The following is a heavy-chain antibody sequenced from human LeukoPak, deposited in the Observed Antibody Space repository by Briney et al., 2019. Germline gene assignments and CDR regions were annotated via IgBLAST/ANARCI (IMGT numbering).Heavy chain of an antibody. D-gene: IGHD3-22*01. V-gene: IGHV4-4*07. CDR3: ARGGSSGYYRYFDY. CDR1: GGSISSYY. Sequence: PSETLSLTCTVSGGSISSYYWSWIRQPAGKGLEWIGRIYTSGSTTYNPSLKSRVTMSVDTSKNQFSLKLSSVTAADTAVYYCARGGSSGYYRYFDYWGQGTLVTVSS. J-gene: IGHJ4*02. CDR2: IYTSGST.